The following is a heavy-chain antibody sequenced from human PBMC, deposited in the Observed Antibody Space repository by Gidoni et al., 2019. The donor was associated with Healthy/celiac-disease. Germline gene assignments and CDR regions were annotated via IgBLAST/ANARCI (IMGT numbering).Heavy chain of an antibody. CDR2: ISSSGSTR. V-gene: IGHV3-48*03. CDR1: GFTFSSYE. D-gene: IGHD1-26*01. J-gene: IGHJ4*02. CDR3: ASNSGSYREIDY. Sequence: EVQLVESGGGLVQPGGSLRLSCAASGFTFSSYEMNWVRQAPGKGLEWVSYISSSGSTRYYADSVKGRFTISRDNAKNSLYLQMNSLRAEDTAVYYCASNSGSYREIDYWGQGTLVTVSS.